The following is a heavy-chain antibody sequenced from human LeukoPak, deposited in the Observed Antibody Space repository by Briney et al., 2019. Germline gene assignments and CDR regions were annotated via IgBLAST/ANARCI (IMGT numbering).Heavy chain of an antibody. Sequence: GRSLRLSCAASGFTFSSYGMHWVRQAPGKGLEWVAVISYDGSNKYYADSVKGQFTISRDNSKNTLYLQMNSLRAEDTAVYYCAKDHDYGDYVLDYWGQGTLVTVSS. CDR3: AKDHDYGDYVLDY. CDR1: GFTFSSYG. V-gene: IGHV3-30*18. J-gene: IGHJ4*02. D-gene: IGHD4-17*01. CDR2: ISYDGSNK.